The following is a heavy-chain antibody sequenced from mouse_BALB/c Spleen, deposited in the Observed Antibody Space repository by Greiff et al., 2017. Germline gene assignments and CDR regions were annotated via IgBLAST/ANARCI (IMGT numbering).Heavy chain of an antibody. J-gene: IGHJ4*01. Sequence: EVQLQQSGAELVRPGALVKLSCKASGFNIKDYYMHWVKQRPEQGLEWIGWIDPENGNTIYDPKFQGKASITADTSSNPAYLQLSSLTSEDTAVYYCARSLYGSSFYYYAMDYWGQVTSVTVSS. CDR1: GFNIKDYY. V-gene: IGHV14-1*02. CDR3: ARSLYGSSFYYYAMDY. CDR2: IDPENGNT. D-gene: IGHD1-1*01.